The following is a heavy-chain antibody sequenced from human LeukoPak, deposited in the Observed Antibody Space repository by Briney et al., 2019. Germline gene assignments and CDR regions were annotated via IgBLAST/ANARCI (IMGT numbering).Heavy chain of an antibody. V-gene: IGHV1-46*01. CDR3: AREEEGSMIVRY. CDR2: INPSGGST. CDR1: GYTFTSYY. D-gene: IGHD3-22*01. J-gene: IGHJ4*02. Sequence: GASVKVSCKASGYTFTSYYMYWVRQAPGQGLEWMGIINPSGGSTSYAQKFQGRVTMTRDTSTSTAYMELRSLRSDDTAVYYCAREEEGSMIVRYWGQGTLVTVSS.